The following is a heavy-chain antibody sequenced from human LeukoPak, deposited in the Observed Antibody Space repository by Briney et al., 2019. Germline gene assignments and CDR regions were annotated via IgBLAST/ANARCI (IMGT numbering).Heavy chain of an antibody. V-gene: IGHV4-59*08. D-gene: IGHD2/OR15-2a*01. J-gene: IGHJ4*02. CDR1: GGSISGHW. CDR2: IFYSGGT. Sequence: SGTLSLTCTGSGGSISGHWWSWIRQPPGKGLEGIWDIFYSGGTNNYSPLKSRLTMSLETSKNQFSLKLRSVTAADAAMYYCARRNTADASIDFWGQGILVIASS. CDR3: ARRNTADASIDF.